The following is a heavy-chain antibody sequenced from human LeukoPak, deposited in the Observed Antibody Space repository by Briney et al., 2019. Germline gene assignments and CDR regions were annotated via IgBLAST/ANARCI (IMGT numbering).Heavy chain of an antibody. CDR3: VRVPEGDSRPCDS. CDR1: GGSLSGYY. V-gene: IGHV4-34*01. CDR2: TDHGGGT. D-gene: IGHD2-21*01. Sequence: SETLSLTCAVYGGSLSGYYWTFVRQTPGKGLEWIGETDHGGGTGYHPSLKSRVSISIDTSRNQFSLRLSSVTAADTAVYYCVRVPEGDSRPCDSWGQGTLVTVSS. J-gene: IGHJ4*02.